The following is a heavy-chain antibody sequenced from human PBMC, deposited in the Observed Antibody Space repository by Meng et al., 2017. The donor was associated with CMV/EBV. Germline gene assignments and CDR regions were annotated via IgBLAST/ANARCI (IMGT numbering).Heavy chain of an antibody. CDR3: AIYCSSTSCYGGDAFDI. CDR2: INPNSGGT. CDR1: GYTFTGYY. Sequence: ASVKVSCKASGYTFTGYYMPWVRQAPGQGLEWMGWINPNSGGTNYAQKFQGRVTMTRDTSISTAYMELSRLRSDDTAVYYCAIYCSSTSCYGGDAFDIWGQGTMVTVSS. J-gene: IGHJ3*02. D-gene: IGHD2-2*01. V-gene: IGHV1-2*02.